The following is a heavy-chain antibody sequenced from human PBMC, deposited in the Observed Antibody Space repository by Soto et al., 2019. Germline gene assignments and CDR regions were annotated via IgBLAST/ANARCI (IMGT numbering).Heavy chain of an antibody. J-gene: IGHJ6*03. CDR1: GFTFSSYG. CDR2: ISYDGSNK. CDR3: AKVKGGGLWSGYYTRETDYYYYYMDV. Sequence: PGGSLRLSCAASGFTFSSYGMHWVRQAPGKGLEWVAVISYDGSNKYYADSVKGRFTISRDNSKNTLYLQMNSLRAEDTAVYYCAKVKGGGLWSGYYTRETDYYYYYMDVWGKGTTVTVS. V-gene: IGHV3-30*18. D-gene: IGHD3-3*01.